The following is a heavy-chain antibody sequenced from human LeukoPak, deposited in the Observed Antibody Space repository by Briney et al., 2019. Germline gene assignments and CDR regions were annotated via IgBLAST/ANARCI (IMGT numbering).Heavy chain of an antibody. CDR1: GGTFSSYA. V-gene: IGHV1-69*13. D-gene: IGHD3-10*01. CDR3: ARDYVSRTDYYGSGSEMSDY. Sequence: VASVKVSCKASGGTFSSYAISWVRQAPGQGLEWMGGIIPIFGTANYAQKFQGRVTITADESTSTVYMELSSLRSEDTAVYYCARDYVSRTDYYGSGSEMSDYWGQGTLVTVSS. CDR2: IIPIFGTA. J-gene: IGHJ4*02.